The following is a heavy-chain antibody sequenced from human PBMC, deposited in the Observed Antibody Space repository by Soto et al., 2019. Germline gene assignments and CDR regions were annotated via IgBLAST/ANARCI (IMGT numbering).Heavy chain of an antibody. V-gene: IGHV1-8*01. D-gene: IGHD3-22*01. CDR1: GYTFTSYD. CDR2: MNPNSGNT. CDR3: ARGPITSSGQPLVDFDP. J-gene: IGHJ5*02. Sequence: QVQLVQSGAEVKKPGASVKVSCKASGYTFTSYDINWVRQATGQGLEWMGWMNPNSGNTGYAQKFQGRVTMTRNTSISTAYMELSSLRSEDTAVYYCARGPITSSGQPLVDFDPWGQGTLVTVSS.